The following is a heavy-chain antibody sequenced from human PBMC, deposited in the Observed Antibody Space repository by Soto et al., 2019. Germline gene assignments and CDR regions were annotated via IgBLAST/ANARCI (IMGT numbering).Heavy chain of an antibody. J-gene: IGHJ4*02. CDR3: IPNPRY. CDR2: IKSKGDGGTT. Sequence: EVQLVESGGGLVKPGGSLRLSCAASGLTLTNAWMNWVRQAPGKGLEWVGRIKSKGDGGTTDYAAPVQGRFTISRDDSKNTLYLQMSSLKSEDTALYYCIPNPRYWGQGTLVTVSS. CDR1: GLTLTNAW. V-gene: IGHV3-15*07.